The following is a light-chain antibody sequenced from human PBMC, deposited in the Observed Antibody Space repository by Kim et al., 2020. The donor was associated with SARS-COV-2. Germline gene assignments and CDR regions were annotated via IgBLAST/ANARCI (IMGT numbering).Light chain of an antibody. CDR1: NSNNGSNT. J-gene: IGLJ2*01. CDR3: AAWEDSLSGAV. Sequence: ELTQPPSASGTPGQRVTISCSGANSNNGSNTVSWYQQRPGAAPQLLIYTENERPSGVPDRFSGSRSGTSASLAISGLQSEDDADYYCAAWEDSLSGAVVGGGTQLTVL. CDR2: TEN. V-gene: IGLV1-44*01.